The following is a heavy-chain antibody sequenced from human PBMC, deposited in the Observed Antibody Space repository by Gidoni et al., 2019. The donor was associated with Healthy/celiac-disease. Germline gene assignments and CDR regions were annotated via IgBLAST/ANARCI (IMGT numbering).Heavy chain of an antibody. CDR1: GFTFISYA. D-gene: IGHD1-26*01. V-gene: IGHV3-64D*06. CDR3: VKDSGSYYVSSIGDY. CDR2: ISSSGGST. J-gene: IGHJ4*02. Sequence: EVQLVESGGGLVQPGGSRRLSCSASGFTFISYAMHWVRQAPGKGLEYVSAISSSGGSTYYAESVKGRFTISRDNSKNTLYLQMSSLRAEDTAVYYCVKDSGSYYVSSIGDYWGQGTLVTVSS.